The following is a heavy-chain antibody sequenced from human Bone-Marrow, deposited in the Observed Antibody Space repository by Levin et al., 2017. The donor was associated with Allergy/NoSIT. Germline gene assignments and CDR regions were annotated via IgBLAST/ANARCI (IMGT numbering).Heavy chain of an antibody. CDR3: ARLPGEYISDASGPKCHYYYGMDL. V-gene: IGHV4-39*01. CDR1: GGSIRSGRWY. D-gene: IGHD5-12*01. CDR2: MFHTGAT. J-gene: IGHJ6*02. Sequence: SETLSLTCSVSGGSIRSGRWYWGWIRQPPGQGLEWIVSMFHTGATCYNPSLKSRVTISVDMSKNQISLELTSVTAADTALSYCARLPGEYISDASGPKCHYYYGMDLWGQGTTVIVS.